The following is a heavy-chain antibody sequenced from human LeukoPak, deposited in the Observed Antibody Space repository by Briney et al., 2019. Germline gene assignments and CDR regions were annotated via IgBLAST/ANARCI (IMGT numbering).Heavy chain of an antibody. Sequence: PGGSLRLSCAASEFTVSSNYMSWVRQAPGKGLEWVSVIYSGSTIYYADSVKGRFTISRDNAKNSLYLQMNSLRAEDTAVYYCAELGITMIGGVWGKGTTVTISS. D-gene: IGHD3-10*02. CDR2: IYSGSTI. J-gene: IGHJ6*04. CDR1: EFTVSSNY. CDR3: AELGITMIGGV. V-gene: IGHV3-53*01.